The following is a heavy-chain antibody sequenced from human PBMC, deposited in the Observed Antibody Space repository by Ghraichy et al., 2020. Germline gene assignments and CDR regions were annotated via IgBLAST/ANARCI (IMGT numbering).Heavy chain of an antibody. CDR2: IKNKDYSYAT. CDR3: ARSSGWYFALEI. J-gene: IGHJ3*02. CDR1: GFIFSDHY. Sequence: GGSLRLSCTASGFIFSDHYMDWVRQAPGKGLEWVGRIKNKDYSYATEHAASVKGRFTISRDESKNSMDLQMNSLKAEDTAVYYCARSSGWYFALEIWGQGITVTVTS. V-gene: IGHV3-72*01. D-gene: IGHD6-19*01.